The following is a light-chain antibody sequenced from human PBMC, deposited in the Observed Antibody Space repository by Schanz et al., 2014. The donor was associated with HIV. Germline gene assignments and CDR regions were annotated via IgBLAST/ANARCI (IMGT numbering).Light chain of an antibody. Sequence: QSVLTQPPSASGTPGQRVTLSCSGSSSNIGSNTVNWYQQLPGTAPKLLIYSNNQRPSGVPGRLSGSKSGTSASLAISGLQSEDEADYYCAVCDDSLNGVVFGGGTKPTVL. J-gene: IGLJ2*01. CDR3: AVCDDSLNGVV. CDR1: SSNIGSNT. CDR2: SNN. V-gene: IGLV1-44*01.